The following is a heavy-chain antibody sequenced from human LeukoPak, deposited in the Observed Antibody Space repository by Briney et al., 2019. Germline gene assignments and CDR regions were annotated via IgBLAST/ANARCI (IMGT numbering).Heavy chain of an antibody. CDR1: GGSISGDY. Sequence: SETLSLTCTVSGGSISGDYWSWIRQPPGKGLEWVAYIYYTGATNYNPSLKSRATISIDKSKNKFSLRLSSVTAADTAVYYCARLQGDSTAIFSYWGQGTLVSASS. J-gene: IGHJ4*02. CDR3: ARLQGDSTAIFSY. V-gene: IGHV4-59*01. CDR2: IYYTGAT. D-gene: IGHD2-21*01.